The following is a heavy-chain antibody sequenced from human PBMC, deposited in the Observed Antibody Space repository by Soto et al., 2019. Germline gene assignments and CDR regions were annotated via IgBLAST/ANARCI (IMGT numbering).Heavy chain of an antibody. CDR2: MNPNNGNT. CDR3: ARARSLLRYFDWTDEGGWFDP. CDR1: GYTFTSYD. V-gene: IGHV1-8*01. J-gene: IGHJ5*02. Sequence: ASVKVSCKASGYTFTSYDINWVRQATGQGLEWMGWMNPNNGNTGYAQKFQGRVTITRDTSASTAYMELSSLRSEDTAVYYCARARSLLRYFDWTDEGGWFDPWGQGTLVTVSS. D-gene: IGHD3-9*01.